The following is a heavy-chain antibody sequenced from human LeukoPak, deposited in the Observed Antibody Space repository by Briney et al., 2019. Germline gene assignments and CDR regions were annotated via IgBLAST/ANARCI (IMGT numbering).Heavy chain of an antibody. Sequence: GGSLRLSCAATGFTFSSYWMSWVRQAPGKGLEWVANIKQDGSEKYYVDSVKGRFTISRDNAKNSLYLQMNSLRAEDTAVYYCARESRFLAPDYWGQGTLVTVSS. CDR1: GFTFSSYW. CDR2: IKQDGSEK. J-gene: IGHJ4*02. CDR3: ARESRFLAPDY. V-gene: IGHV3-7*03. D-gene: IGHD3-3*01.